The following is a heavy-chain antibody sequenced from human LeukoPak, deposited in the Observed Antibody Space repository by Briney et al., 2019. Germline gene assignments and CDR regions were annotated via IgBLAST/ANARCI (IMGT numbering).Heavy chain of an antibody. D-gene: IGHD1-26*01. V-gene: IGHV3-74*01. CDR2: INSDGSST. CDR1: GFTFSSYW. CDR3: AKDPYSGSYYGNY. J-gene: IGHJ4*02. Sequence: PGGSLRLSCAASGFTFSSYWMHWVRQAPGKGLLWVSRINSDGSSTNYADSVKGRFTISRDNSKNTLYLQMNSLRAEDTAVYYCAKDPYSGSYYGNYWGQGTLVTVSS.